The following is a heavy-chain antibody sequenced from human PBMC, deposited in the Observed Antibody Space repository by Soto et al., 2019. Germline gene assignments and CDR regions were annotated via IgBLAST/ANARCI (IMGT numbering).Heavy chain of an antibody. V-gene: IGHV4-4*02. D-gene: IGHD6-13*01. CDR2: IYHSGST. Sequence: SETLSLTCAVSGGSISSSNWWSWVRQPPGKGLEWIGEIYHSGSTNYTPSLKSRLTISVDKSKNQFSLKLSSVTAADTAVYYCARDSIAAAAKRNYYFDYWGQGTLVTVSS. J-gene: IGHJ4*02. CDR3: ARDSIAAAAKRNYYFDY. CDR1: GGSISSSNW.